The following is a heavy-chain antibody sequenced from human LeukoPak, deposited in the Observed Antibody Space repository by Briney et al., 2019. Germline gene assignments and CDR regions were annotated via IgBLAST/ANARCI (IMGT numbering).Heavy chain of an antibody. CDR2: IYYSGST. CDR1: GGSISSSSYY. D-gene: IGHD1-1*01. J-gene: IGHJ3*02. V-gene: IGHV4-39*01. CDR3: ARLPRATDSFDI. Sequence: SETLSLTCTVPGGSISSSSYYWGRIRQPPGKGLEWIGIIYYSGSTYYNPSLRSRVTISIDTSKNQFSLKLTSVTAADTAVCYCARLPRATDSFDIWGQGTMITVSS.